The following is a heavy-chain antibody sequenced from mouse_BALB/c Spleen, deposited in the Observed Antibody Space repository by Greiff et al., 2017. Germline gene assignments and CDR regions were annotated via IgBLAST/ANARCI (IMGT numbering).Heavy chain of an antibody. J-gene: IGHJ4*01. CDR3: ARKEYGNYGAMDY. V-gene: IGHV3-2*02. CDR1: GYSITSDYA. D-gene: IGHD2-10*02. Sequence: EVKLQESGPGLVKPSQSLSLTCTVTGYSITSDYAWNWIRQFPGNKLEWMGYISYSGSTSYNPSLKSRISITRDTSKNQFFLQLNSVTTEDTATYYCARKEYGNYGAMDYWGQGTSVTVSS. CDR2: ISYSGST.